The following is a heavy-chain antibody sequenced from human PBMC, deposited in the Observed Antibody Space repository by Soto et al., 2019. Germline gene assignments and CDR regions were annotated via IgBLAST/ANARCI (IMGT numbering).Heavy chain of an antibody. J-gene: IGHJ4*02. CDR1: GGFTSTNNW. CDR3: ARRPPSSYYGGSGTFDY. Sequence: QLQLQESGPGLVRPSGTLSLTCAVSGGFTSTNNWWSWVRQPPGKGLEWIVDAYHSESTEYNPSLKGRVSISVDKSKNQISLKLTSATASDTALYSCARRPPSSYYGGSGTFDYWGQGPLVTVSS. D-gene: IGHD3-10*01. V-gene: IGHV4-4*02. CDR2: AYHSEST.